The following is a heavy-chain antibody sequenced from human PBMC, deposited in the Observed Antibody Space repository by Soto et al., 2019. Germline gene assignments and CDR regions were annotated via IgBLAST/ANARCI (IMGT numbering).Heavy chain of an antibody. CDR2: IIPMFGTA. CDR3: ASGIQLWLRRINTGYSG. Sequence: QVQLVQSGAEVKKPESSVKVSCKAPGGTFSTYAISWVRQAPGQGLEWMGGIIPMFGTANYAQRFQDRVRITADEYTKTVYMELSSLRSEDTAVYFCASGIQLWLRRINTGYSGWGQGTLVTVSS. CDR1: GGTFSTYA. J-gene: IGHJ4*02. D-gene: IGHD5-18*01. V-gene: IGHV1-69*12.